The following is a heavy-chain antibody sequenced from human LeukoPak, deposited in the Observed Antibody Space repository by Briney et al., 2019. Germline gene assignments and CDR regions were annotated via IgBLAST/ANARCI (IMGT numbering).Heavy chain of an antibody. CDR2: IKHDGSAK. Sequence: TGGSLRLSCAASGFTFSNYWMNWVRQAPGKGLEWVANIKHDGSAKNYVDSVKGRFTISRDNAKNSPYLQMNSLRDDDTAVYYCAGGMGYITDYWGQGILVTVSS. J-gene: IGHJ4*02. CDR3: AGGMGYITDY. V-gene: IGHV3-7*01. D-gene: IGHD1-1*01. CDR1: GFTFSNYW.